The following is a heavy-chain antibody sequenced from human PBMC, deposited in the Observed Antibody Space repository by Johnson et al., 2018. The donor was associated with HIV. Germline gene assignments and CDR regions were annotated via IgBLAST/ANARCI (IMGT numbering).Heavy chain of an antibody. D-gene: IGHD5-12*01. CDR2: ISGSGGST. CDR1: GFTVSSIY. V-gene: IGHV3-23*04. CDR3: AKDGDWDTVAHAFDI. J-gene: IGHJ3*02. Sequence: MQLVESGGGLVQPGGSLRLSCAASGFTVSSIYMSWVRQAPGKGLEWVSAISGSGGSTYYADSVKGRFPISRDNSKNTLYLQMNSLRAEDTAVYYCAKDGDWDTVAHAFDIWGQGTMVTVSS.